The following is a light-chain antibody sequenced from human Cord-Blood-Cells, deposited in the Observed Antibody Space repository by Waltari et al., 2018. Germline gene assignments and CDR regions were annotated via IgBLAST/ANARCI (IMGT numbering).Light chain of an antibody. J-gene: IGLJ3*02. CDR2: DVS. Sequence: QSALTQPASVSGSPGQSITISCTGPSSDVGGYNYVSWYQQHPGKAPKLMMYDVSNRTSGVSHRFSGSKSGNTASLTIAGLQAEAEADYYCRSYTRSSTWGCGGGTKLTVL. CDR1: SSDVGGYNY. CDR3: RSYTRSSTWG. V-gene: IGLV2-14*01.